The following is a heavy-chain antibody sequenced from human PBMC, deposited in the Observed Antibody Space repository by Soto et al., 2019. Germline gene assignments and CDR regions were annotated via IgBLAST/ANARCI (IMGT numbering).Heavy chain of an antibody. D-gene: IGHD3-22*01. V-gene: IGHV4-61*01. CDR2: IYYSGST. CDR1: GGSVSSGSYY. CDR3: ASANHYYDSSGYYIPADFDY. Sequence: SETLSLTCTVSGGSVSSGSYYWSWIRQPPGKGLEWIGYIYYSGSTNYNPSLKSRVTISVDTSKNQFSLKLSSVTAADTAVYYCASANHYYDSSGYYIPADFDYWGQGTLVTVAS. J-gene: IGHJ4*02.